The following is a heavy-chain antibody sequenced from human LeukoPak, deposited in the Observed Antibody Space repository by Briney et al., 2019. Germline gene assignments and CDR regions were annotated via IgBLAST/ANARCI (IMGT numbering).Heavy chain of an antibody. CDR2: IYYSGST. Sequence: SETLSLTCTVSGGSISSYYWSWIRQPPGKGLEWIGYIYYSGSTNYNPSLKSRVTISVDTSKNQFSLKLSSVTAADTAVYYCARYSSGWADAFDIWGQGTMVTVSS. D-gene: IGHD6-19*01. CDR1: GGSISSYY. J-gene: IGHJ3*02. CDR3: ARYSSGWADAFDI. V-gene: IGHV4-59*01.